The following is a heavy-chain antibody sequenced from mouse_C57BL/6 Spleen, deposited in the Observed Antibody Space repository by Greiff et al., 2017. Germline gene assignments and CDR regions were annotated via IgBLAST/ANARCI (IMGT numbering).Heavy chain of an antibody. J-gene: IGHJ3*01. CDR3: ARHEDRDSNYEAWFAY. Sequence: QVQLQQSGAELVKPGASVKLSCKASGYTFTEYTIHWVKQRSGQGLEWIGWFYPGSGSIKYNEKFKDKATLTADKSSSTVYMELSRLTSEDSAVXFCARHEDRDSNYEAWFAYWGQGTLVTVSA. D-gene: IGHD2-5*01. V-gene: IGHV1-62-2*01. CDR2: FYPGSGSI. CDR1: GYTFTEYT.